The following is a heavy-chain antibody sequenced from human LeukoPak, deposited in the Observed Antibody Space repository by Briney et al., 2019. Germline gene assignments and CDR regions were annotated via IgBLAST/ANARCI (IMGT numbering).Heavy chain of an antibody. CDR1: GFTFSSYW. V-gene: IGHV3-74*01. D-gene: IGHD4-23*01. CDR2: INSDGSST. Sequence: GGSLRLSCAASGFTFSSYWMHWVRRAPGKGLVWVSRINSDGSSTSYADSVKGRFTISRDNAKNTLYLQMNSLRAEDTAVYYCASGLDYGGNSGAYYFDYWGQGTLVTVSS. J-gene: IGHJ4*02. CDR3: ASGLDYGGNSGAYYFDY.